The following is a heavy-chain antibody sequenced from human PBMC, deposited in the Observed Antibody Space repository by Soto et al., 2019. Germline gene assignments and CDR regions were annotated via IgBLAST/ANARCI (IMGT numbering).Heavy chain of an antibody. CDR3: ARARIAAAGTNWFDP. Sequence: QVTLKESGPVLVKPTETLTLTCTVSGFSLSNARMGVSWIRQPPGKALEWLAPIFSNDEKSYSTSLKSRLTISKDTSKSQVVLTMTNMDPVDTATYYCARARIAAAGTNWFDPWGQGTLVTVSS. CDR2: IFSNDEK. CDR1: GFSLSNARMG. V-gene: IGHV2-26*01. D-gene: IGHD6-13*01. J-gene: IGHJ5*02.